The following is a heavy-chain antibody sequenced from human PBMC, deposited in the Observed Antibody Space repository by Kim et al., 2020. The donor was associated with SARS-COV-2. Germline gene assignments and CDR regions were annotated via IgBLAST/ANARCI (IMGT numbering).Heavy chain of an antibody. J-gene: IGHJ4*02. Sequence: SETLSLTCTVSNGFLKNYYWNWIRQPPGKGLEWLGNIFYNGSPNYNPSLESRVTMSVDTSQNQFSLKLRSMTAADTAVYYCARVVAVAPRYFDYWGQGIL. CDR1: NGFLKNYY. CDR3: ARVVAVAPRYFDY. D-gene: IGHD6-19*01. CDR2: IFYNGSP. V-gene: IGHV4-59*01.